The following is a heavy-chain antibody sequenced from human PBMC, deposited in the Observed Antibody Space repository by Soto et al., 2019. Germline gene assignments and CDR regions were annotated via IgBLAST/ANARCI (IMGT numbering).Heavy chain of an antibody. V-gene: IGHV4-59*01. Sequence: SETLSLTCTVSGDSISGYYWSWIRQPPGKGLQWIGYIYYTGNTNYNPSLKGRVTMSVDTSKNQFSLQVSSVTAADTAVYFCAKYRRTDAEGYTFGYWGQGALVTVSS. CDR3: AKYRRTDAEGYTFGY. D-gene: IGHD2-15*01. J-gene: IGHJ4*02. CDR2: IYYTGNT. CDR1: GDSISGYY.